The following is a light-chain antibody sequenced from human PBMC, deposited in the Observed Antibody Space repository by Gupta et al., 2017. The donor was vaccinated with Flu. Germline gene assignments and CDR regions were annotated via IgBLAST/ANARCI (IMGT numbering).Light chain of an antibody. Sequence: TVMTQSPLALSVTPGEAASISCRSSQSLLHINGYNYLDWYLQKPGQPPQLLMYLASNRASGVPDRFSGSGSGTIFTLKISRVEAEDVGIYYCKQALQTPKTFGQGTKVEIK. V-gene: IGKV2-28*01. J-gene: IGKJ1*01. CDR1: QSLLHINGYNY. CDR3: KQALQTPKT. CDR2: LAS.